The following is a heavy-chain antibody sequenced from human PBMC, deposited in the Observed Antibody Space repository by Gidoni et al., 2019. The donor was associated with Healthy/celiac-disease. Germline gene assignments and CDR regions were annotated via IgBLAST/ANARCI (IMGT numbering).Heavy chain of an antibody. D-gene: IGHD3-3*01. Sequence: QLQLQESGPGLVKPSETLSLTCTVSGGSISSSSYYWGWIRQPPGKGLEWIGSIYYSGSTYYNPSLKSRVTISVDTSKNQFSLKLSSVTAADTAVYYCASLTIFGVVMLDYGMDVWGQGTTVTVSS. CDR1: GGSISSSSYY. J-gene: IGHJ6*02. CDR3: ASLTIFGVVMLDYGMDV. V-gene: IGHV4-39*01. CDR2: IYYSGST.